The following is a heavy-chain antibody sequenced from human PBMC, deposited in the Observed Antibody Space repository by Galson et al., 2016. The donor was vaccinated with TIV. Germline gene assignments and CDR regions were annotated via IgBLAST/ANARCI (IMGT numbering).Heavy chain of an antibody. D-gene: IGHD2-15*01. J-gene: IGHJ4*02. Sequence: SVKVSCKASGDTFSSYAISWVRQAPGQGPEWMGRINPIFHTATYAQRLQGRVTIMADKSTTTIYMELNSLRPDDTAVYYCARDKARCSGDSCYLGSSFDYWGRGILVTVSS. V-gene: IGHV1-69*06. CDR2: INPIFHTA. CDR3: ARDKARCSGDSCYLGSSFDY. CDR1: GDTFSSYA.